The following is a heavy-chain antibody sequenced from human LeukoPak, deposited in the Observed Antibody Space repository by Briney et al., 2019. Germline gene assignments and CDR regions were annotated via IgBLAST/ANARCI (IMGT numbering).Heavy chain of an antibody. CDR1: GFTFTSSA. Sequence: SVTVSCTASGFTFTSSAVQWVRQARGQRLEWIGWIVVGSGNTNYAQKFQERVTITRDMSTSTAYMELSSLRSEDTAVYYCAAERYCSSTSCRTSDHWGQGTLVTVSS. CDR2: IVVGSGNT. V-gene: IGHV1-58*01. CDR3: AAERYCSSTSCRTSDH. D-gene: IGHD2-2*01. J-gene: IGHJ4*02.